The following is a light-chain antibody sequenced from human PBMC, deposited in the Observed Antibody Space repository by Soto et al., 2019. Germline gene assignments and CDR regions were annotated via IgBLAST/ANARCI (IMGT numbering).Light chain of an antibody. CDR1: ESARTN. CDR3: QQYNKWPLT. J-gene: IGKJ4*01. Sequence: IVMTQSPATLSVSPGERATLSCRASESARTNLAWYQQRPGQAPWLLIYATSTRATGIPARFTGSGSGTEFTLTISSLQSEDFAVYYCQQYNKWPLTFGGGTKVEIK. CDR2: ATS. V-gene: IGKV3-15*01.